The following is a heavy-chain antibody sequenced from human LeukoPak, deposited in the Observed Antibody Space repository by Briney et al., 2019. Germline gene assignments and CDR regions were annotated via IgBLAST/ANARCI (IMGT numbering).Heavy chain of an antibody. J-gene: IGHJ4*02. CDR1: GFSLTTTGVG. V-gene: IGHV2-5*01. CDR3: ARIWLTRSYYFDY. Sequence: SGPTLVKPTQTLTLTCTFSGFSLTTTGVGVGWIRQTPGKALEWLALIYWNNDNRYSPSLRSRLTIIKDTSKNLVVLTMTNMDPVETATYYCARIWLTRSYYFDYWGQGTLVTVSS. D-gene: IGHD2-15*01. CDR2: IYWNNDN.